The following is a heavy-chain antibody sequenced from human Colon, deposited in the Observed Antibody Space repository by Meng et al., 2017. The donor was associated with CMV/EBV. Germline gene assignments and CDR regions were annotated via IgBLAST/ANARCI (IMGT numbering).Heavy chain of an antibody. CDR2: LYYTGST. Sequence: GSGGSISSSSYYWGWVRQPPGQGFEWIGSLYYTGSTYYNTSLGSRVTMSVDTSRNQFSLKLSSVTVADTAVYYCARQGGASPTTGVFWGPGILVTVSS. J-gene: IGHJ4*02. CDR1: GGSISSSSYY. D-gene: IGHD1-26*01. V-gene: IGHV4-39*01. CDR3: ARQGGASPTTGVF.